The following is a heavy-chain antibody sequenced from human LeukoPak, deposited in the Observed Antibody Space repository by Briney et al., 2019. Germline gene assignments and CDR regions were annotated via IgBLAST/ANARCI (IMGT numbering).Heavy chain of an antibody. D-gene: IGHD3-10*01. CDR1: GFTFSSYS. CDR3: ARESGLPFYGSGSYGY. V-gene: IGHV3-48*01. Sequence: GGSLRLSCAASGFTFSSYSMNWVRQAPGKGLEWVSYISSSSSTIYYADSVKGRFTISRNNAKNSLYLQMDSLRAEDTAVYYCARESGLPFYGSGSYGYWGQGTLVTVSS. J-gene: IGHJ4*02. CDR2: ISSSSSTI.